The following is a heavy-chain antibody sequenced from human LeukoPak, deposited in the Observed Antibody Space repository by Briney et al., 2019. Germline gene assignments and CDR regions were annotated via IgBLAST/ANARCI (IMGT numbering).Heavy chain of an antibody. J-gene: IGHJ4*02. CDR2: ISGYKGNT. CDR1: GSTFTSYG. D-gene: IGHD2-2*01. CDR3: ARVAPYCRSTSCYVPWDY. Sequence: ASVKLSCKASGSTFTSYGISWVRQAPGQRLEGMGWISGYKGNTNYAQQLQARVTMTTDTSTSTAYMALRRLRSDVSALYYCARVAPYCRSTSCYVPWDYWGQATLVTVSS. V-gene: IGHV1-18*01.